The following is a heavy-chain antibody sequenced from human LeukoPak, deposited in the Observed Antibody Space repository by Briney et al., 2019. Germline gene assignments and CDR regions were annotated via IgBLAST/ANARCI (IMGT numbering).Heavy chain of an antibody. CDR2: ISAYNGNT. CDR3: ATDSSSSDRAYYYYGMDV. J-gene: IGHJ6*02. Sequence: ASVKVSCKASGYTFTSYGISWVRQAPGQGLEWMGWISAYNGNTNYAQKLQGRVTMTEDTSTDTAYMELSSLRSEDTAVYYCATDSSSSDRAYYYYGMDVWGQGTTVTVSS. CDR1: GYTFTSYG. D-gene: IGHD6-6*01. V-gene: IGHV1-18*01.